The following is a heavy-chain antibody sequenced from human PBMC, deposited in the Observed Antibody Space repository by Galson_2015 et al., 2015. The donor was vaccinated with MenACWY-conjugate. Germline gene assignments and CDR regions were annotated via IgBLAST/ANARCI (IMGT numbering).Heavy chain of an antibody. CDR3: ARDSHPPIAVAALDAFDI. J-gene: IGHJ3*02. Sequence: LRLSCAASGFTFSSYSMTWVRQAPGKGLEWVSYISSSSSTIYYADSVKGRFTISRDNAENSLYLQMNSLRAEDTAVYYCARDSHPPIAVAALDAFDIWGQGTMVTVSS. D-gene: IGHD6-19*01. V-gene: IGHV3-48*04. CDR1: GFTFSSYS. CDR2: ISSSSSTI.